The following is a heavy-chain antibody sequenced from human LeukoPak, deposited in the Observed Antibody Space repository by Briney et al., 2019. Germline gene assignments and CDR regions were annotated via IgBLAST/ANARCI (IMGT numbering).Heavy chain of an antibody. Sequence: KASETLSLTCSVSDGSISSYYWSWTRQPPGKGLECIGYIYYSGRTNYNPSLKSRVTISLDTSKNQFSLKLSSVTAADTAVYYCARIYCSGGSCYSFFDYWGQGTLVTVSS. V-gene: IGHV4-59*01. CDR3: ARIYCSGGSCYSFFDY. D-gene: IGHD2-15*01. CDR2: IYYSGRT. J-gene: IGHJ4*02. CDR1: DGSISSYY.